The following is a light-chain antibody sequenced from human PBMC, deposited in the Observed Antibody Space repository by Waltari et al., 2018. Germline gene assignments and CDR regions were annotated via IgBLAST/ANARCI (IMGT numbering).Light chain of an antibody. Sequence: VIWMTQSPSLLSASPGDRVTITCRMSQGISTYLAWYQQKPGRAPDLLIYGASILHSGVPSRFSGSGSGTDFPLTISSLQSEDVATYYCQHYYNFPWTFGQGTKVEIK. J-gene: IGKJ1*01. CDR3: QHYYNFPWT. CDR2: GAS. CDR1: QGISTY. V-gene: IGKV1D-8*03.